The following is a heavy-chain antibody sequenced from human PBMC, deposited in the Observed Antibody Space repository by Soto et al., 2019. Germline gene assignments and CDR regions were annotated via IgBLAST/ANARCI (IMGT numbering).Heavy chain of an antibody. D-gene: IGHD3-10*01. CDR1: GYTFTSYA. Sequence: QVQLVQSGAEVKKPGASVKVSCKASGYTFTSYAMHWVRQAPGQRLEWMGWINAGNGNTKYSQKFQGRVTITRDTSASTAYMELSGLRSEDTAGYSCARDLGFGLSDYWGQGTLVTVSS. CDR2: INAGNGNT. J-gene: IGHJ4*02. V-gene: IGHV1-3*01. CDR3: ARDLGFGLSDY.